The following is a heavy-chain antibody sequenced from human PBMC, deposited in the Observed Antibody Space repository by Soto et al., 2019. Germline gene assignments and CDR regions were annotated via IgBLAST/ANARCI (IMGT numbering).Heavy chain of an antibody. J-gene: IGHJ5*02. CDR1: GLSLSTSGEA. D-gene: IGHD3-10*02. V-gene: IGHV2-5*02. CDR2: IYWDDDK. Sequence: QITLKESGPTLVKPTQTLTLTCTFSGLSLSTSGEAVGWIRQPPGKALEWLALIYWDDDKRYNPTLKTRLTITKDTSKNQVVLTLTNMDAVDTATDYCAHYVSTSPAGWFDPWGQGILVTVSS. CDR3: AHYVSTSPAGWFDP.